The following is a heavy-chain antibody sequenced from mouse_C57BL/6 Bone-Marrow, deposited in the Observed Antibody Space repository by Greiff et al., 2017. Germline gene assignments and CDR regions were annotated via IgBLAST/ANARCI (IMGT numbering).Heavy chain of an antibody. CDR1: GYTFTSYW. J-gene: IGHJ2*01. Sequence: QVQLQQPGAELVKPGASVKLSCKASGYTFTSYWMQWVKQRPGQGLEWIGEIDPSDSYTNYNQKFKGKATLTVDTSSSTAYMQLSSLTSEDSAVYYCARGLITTVADYGGQGTTLTVSS. D-gene: IGHD1-1*01. CDR2: IDPSDSYT. CDR3: ARGLITTVADY. V-gene: IGHV1-50*01.